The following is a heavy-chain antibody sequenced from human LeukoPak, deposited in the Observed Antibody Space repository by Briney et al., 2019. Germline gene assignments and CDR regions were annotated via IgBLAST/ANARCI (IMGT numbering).Heavy chain of an antibody. CDR1: GGSISSDGYS. D-gene: IGHD2-2*01. CDR3: ARGTSSLFDGTGFDI. J-gene: IGHJ3*02. Sequence: SETLSLTCAVSGGSISSDGYSWIWLRQPPGKDREWVVYIYHSGSTHYNPSLKSRVTISVDRSKNQFSLKLSSVAAADSAVYYCARGTSSLFDGTGFDIWGQGTMVTVSS. V-gene: IGHV4-30-2*01. CDR2: IYHSGST.